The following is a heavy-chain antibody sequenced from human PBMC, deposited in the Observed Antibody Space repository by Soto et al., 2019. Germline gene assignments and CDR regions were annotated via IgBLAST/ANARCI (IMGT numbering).Heavy chain of an antibody. CDR2: ISAYNGNT. CDR3: ARVPPDYDFWGGSRGGDDY. Sequence: ASVKVSCKASGYTFTSYGISWVRQAPGQGLEWMGWISAYNGNTNYAQKLQGRVTMTTDTSTSTAYMELRSLRSDDTAVYYCARVPPDYDFWGGSRGGDDYWGQGTLVTVSS. J-gene: IGHJ4*02. CDR1: GYTFTSYG. V-gene: IGHV1-18*01. D-gene: IGHD3-3*01.